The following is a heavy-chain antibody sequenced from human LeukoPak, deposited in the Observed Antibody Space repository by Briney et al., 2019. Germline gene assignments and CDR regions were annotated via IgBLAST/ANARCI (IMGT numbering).Heavy chain of an antibody. J-gene: IGHJ4*02. Sequence: GGSLRLSCVASGFTFSSYWMHWVRQALGKGLVWVSRINSDGSSTSYADSVKGRFTISRDNAKNTLYLQMNSLRAEDTAVYYCARGYFDWFASDYYFDYWGQGTLVTVSS. CDR1: GFTFSSYW. D-gene: IGHD3-9*01. CDR2: INSDGSST. CDR3: ARGYFDWFASDYYFDY. V-gene: IGHV3-74*01.